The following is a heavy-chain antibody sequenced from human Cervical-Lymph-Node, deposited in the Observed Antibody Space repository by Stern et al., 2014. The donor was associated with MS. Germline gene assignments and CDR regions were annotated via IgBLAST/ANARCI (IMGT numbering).Heavy chain of an antibody. J-gene: IGHJ4*02. CDR1: GFTFSSYG. Sequence: VQLVESGGGVVQPGRSLRLSCAASGFTFSSYGMHWVRQAPGKGLEWVAVIWYDGSNKYYADSVKGRFTISRDNSKNTLYLQMNSLRAEDTAVYYCARKSGWYSIDYWGQGTLVTVSS. V-gene: IGHV3-33*01. CDR3: ARKSGWYSIDY. CDR2: IWYDGSNK. D-gene: IGHD6-19*01.